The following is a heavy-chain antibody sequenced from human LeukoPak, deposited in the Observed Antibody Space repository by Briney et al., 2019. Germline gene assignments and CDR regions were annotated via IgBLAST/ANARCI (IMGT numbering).Heavy chain of an antibody. CDR3: TASFWSASKEGAY. CDR2: TSNDGRSQ. CDR1: GFTFSNYA. D-gene: IGHD3-3*01. Sequence: GRSLRLSCAASGFTFSNYAMHWVRQAPGKGLEWVTVTSNDGRSQYYADSVKGRFTISRDTSGNKVYLQMDSLRPDDTAVHYCTASFWSASKEGAYWGQGTLVTVSS. V-gene: IGHV3-30*04. J-gene: IGHJ4*02.